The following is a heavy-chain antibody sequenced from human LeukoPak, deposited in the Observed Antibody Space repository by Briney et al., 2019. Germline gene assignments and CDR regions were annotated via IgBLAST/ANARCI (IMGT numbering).Heavy chain of an antibody. CDR2: ISGSGDST. Sequence: PGGSLRLSCAASGFTFSSYAMSWVRQAPGKGLEWVSAISGSGDSTYYADSVKGRFTISRDNSKNTLYLQVNSLRAEDTAVYYCAKPVDTASLGHFQHWGQGTLVTVAS. CDR3: AKPVDTASLGHFQH. D-gene: IGHD5-18*01. J-gene: IGHJ1*01. V-gene: IGHV3-23*01. CDR1: GFTFSSYA.